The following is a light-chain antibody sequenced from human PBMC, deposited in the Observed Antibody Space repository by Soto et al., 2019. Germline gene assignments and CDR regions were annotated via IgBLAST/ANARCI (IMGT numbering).Light chain of an antibody. Sequence: QCVRNRPASVSGCAGEAITILSTGTSNDIGGYNYVSWYQQFPGKAPKLIIYDVTNRPSGVSFRFSGSKSGNTASLTISGLQAEDEAGYHCSSYSSTSTRRLFGAGTKVTVL. V-gene: IGLV2-14*03. J-gene: IGLJ1*01. CDR2: DVT. CDR3: SSYSSTSTRRL. CDR1: SNDIGGYNY.